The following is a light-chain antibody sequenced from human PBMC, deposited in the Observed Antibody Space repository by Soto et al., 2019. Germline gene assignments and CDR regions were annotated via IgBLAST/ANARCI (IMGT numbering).Light chain of an antibody. Sequence: EIVLTQSPGTLSLSPGESTTLSCRASRGISSSYLAWYQQKPGQAPRLLIYAASTRATGIPDRFRGSGSATDFTLTISRLEPEDSAVDYCQQYGASPPYTFGQGPKLEIK. J-gene: IGKJ2*01. CDR2: AAS. CDR1: RGISSSY. CDR3: QQYGASPPYT. V-gene: IGKV3-20*01.